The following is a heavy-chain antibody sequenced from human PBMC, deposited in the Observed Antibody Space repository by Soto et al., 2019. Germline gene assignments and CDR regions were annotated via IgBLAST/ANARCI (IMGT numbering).Heavy chain of an antibody. J-gene: IGHJ6*02. V-gene: IGHV1-18*01. Sequence: ASVKVSCKASGYIFVNYGIAWVRQAPGQGLEWMGWISAYNGNTNYAQKLQGRVTMTTDTSTSTAYMELRSLRSDDTAVYYCARAEAIFGVVTIYYYYGMDVWGQGTTVTVSS. D-gene: IGHD3-3*01. CDR1: GYIFVNYG. CDR3: ARAEAIFGVVTIYYYYGMDV. CDR2: ISAYNGNT.